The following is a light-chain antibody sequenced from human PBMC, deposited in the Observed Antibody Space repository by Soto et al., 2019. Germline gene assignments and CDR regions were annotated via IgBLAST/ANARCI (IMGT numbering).Light chain of an antibody. CDR3: QQYGKS. J-gene: IGKJ3*01. V-gene: IGKV3-20*01. CDR2: GAS. Sequence: EIVLTQSPGTLSLSPGERATLSCRASQSVSSSYLAWYQQKPGQAPRLLIYGASGRATGIPDRFSGSGSGTDFTLTISRLEPEDFAVYYCQQYGKSFGPGTKVDIK. CDR1: QSVSSSY.